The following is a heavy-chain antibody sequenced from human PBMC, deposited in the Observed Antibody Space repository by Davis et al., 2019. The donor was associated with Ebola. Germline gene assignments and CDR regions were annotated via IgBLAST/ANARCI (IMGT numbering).Heavy chain of an antibody. CDR1: GGSISSSNW. V-gene: IGHV4-4*02. CDR2: IYHSGST. CDR3: ARGLFWSGMDV. Sequence: SETLSLTCAVSGGSISSSNWWRWVRQPPGKGLEWIGEIYHSGSTNYNPSLKSRVTISVDGSKNQFSLKLSSMTAADTGVYYCARGLFWSGMDVWGQGTTVTVS. D-gene: IGHD1-1*01. J-gene: IGHJ6*02.